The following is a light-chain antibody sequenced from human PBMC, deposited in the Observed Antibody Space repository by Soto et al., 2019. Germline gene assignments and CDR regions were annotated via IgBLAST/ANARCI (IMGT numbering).Light chain of an antibody. CDR3: QQLNSYLWT. V-gene: IGKV1-5*03. Sequence: DIQMNQSPSTLSGYVGDRVTITCRASQTISSWLAWYQQKPGKAPKLLIYKASTLKSGVPSRFSGSGSGTDFTLTISSLQPEDFATYYCQQLNSYLWTFGQGTMVDI. CDR1: QTISSW. J-gene: IGKJ1*01. CDR2: KAS.